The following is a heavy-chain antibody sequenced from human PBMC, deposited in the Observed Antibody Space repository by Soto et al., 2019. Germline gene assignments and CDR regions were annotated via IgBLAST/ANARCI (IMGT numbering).Heavy chain of an antibody. J-gene: IGHJ4*02. CDR2: INAHNGNT. CDR1: GYTFTSYG. CDR3: ARDPALGGPFDY. D-gene: IGHD3-16*01. Sequence: QVQLVQSGAEVKKPGASVKVSCKASGYTFTSYGISWVRQAPGQGLEWMGWINAHNGNTKYAQKVQGRVTMTTDTSTSTAYMELSSLRSDDTAVYYCARDPALGGPFDYWGQGTLVTVSS. V-gene: IGHV1-18*01.